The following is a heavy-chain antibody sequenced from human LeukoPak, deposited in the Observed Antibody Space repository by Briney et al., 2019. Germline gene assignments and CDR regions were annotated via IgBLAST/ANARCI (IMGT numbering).Heavy chain of an antibody. CDR1: GGTFSSYA. V-gene: IGHV1-69*13. CDR2: IIPIFGTA. J-gene: IGHJ4*02. D-gene: IGHD5-18*01. Sequence: SVKVSCKASGGTFSSYAISWVRQAPGQGLEWMGGIIPIFGTANYAQKFQGRVTITADESTGTAYMELSSLRSEDTAVYYCARVLYSYGAYYFDYWGQGTLVTVSS. CDR3: ARVLYSYGAYYFDY.